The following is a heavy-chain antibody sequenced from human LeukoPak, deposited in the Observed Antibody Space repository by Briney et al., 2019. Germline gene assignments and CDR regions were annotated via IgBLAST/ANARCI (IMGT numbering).Heavy chain of an antibody. CDR2: ISGSGGST. Sequence: GGSLRLSCAASGFTFSSYAMSWVRQAPGKGLEWVSAISGSGGSTYYADSVKGRFTICRDNSKNTLYLQMNSLRAEDTAVYYCAKDRKYCSSTSCPFYFDYWGQGTLLTVSS. CDR1: GFTFSSYA. V-gene: IGHV3-23*01. D-gene: IGHD2-2*01. J-gene: IGHJ4*02. CDR3: AKDRKYCSSTSCPFYFDY.